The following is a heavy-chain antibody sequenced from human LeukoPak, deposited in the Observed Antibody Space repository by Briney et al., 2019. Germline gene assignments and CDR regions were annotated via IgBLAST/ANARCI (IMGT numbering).Heavy chain of an antibody. CDR2: IFPRDSDT. J-gene: IGHJ4*02. Sequence: PVEYLKLYCHCSGYSLPNLWMGWVRPMPGVGLEWLGDIFPRDSDTRYSPSFQGQVTISADKSISTAYLQWSSLKASDTAMYYCARQNNGGTSSSDYWGQGTLVTVSS. D-gene: IGHD1/OR15-1a*01. CDR3: ARQNNGGTSSSDY. V-gene: IGHV5-51*01. CDR1: GYSLPNLW.